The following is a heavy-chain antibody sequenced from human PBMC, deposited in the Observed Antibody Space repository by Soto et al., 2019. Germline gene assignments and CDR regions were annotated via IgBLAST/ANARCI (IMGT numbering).Heavy chain of an antibody. V-gene: IGHV3-21*01. Sequence: EVQLVESGGGLVKPGGSLRLSCAASGFTFSSYSMNWVRQAPGKGLEWVSSISSSSSYIYYADSVKGRFTISRDNAKNSLYLQMNSLSAEDTAVYYCARGPDIVVVVAATLTDAFDIWGQGTMVTVSS. J-gene: IGHJ3*02. D-gene: IGHD2-15*01. CDR2: ISSSSSYI. CDR3: ARGPDIVVVVAATLTDAFDI. CDR1: GFTFSSYS.